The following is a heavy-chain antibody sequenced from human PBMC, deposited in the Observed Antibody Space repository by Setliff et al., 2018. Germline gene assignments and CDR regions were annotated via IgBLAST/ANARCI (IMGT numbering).Heavy chain of an antibody. CDR1: GASLSSGSYY. Sequence: SETLSLTCTVSGASLSSGSYYWSWIRQSARKGLEWIGRIYTSGATTYSPSLKSRVSISADTSKNLFSLRLKSVTAADTAVYYCAKVYVVNSFVSNSHQHYGLDVWGQGTTVSVSS. CDR2: IYTSGAT. CDR3: AKVYVVNSFVSNSHQHYGLDV. J-gene: IGHJ6*02. D-gene: IGHD2-21*01. V-gene: IGHV4-61*02.